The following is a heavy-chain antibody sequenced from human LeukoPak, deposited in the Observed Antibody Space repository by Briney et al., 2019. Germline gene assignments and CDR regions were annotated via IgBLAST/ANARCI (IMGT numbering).Heavy chain of an antibody. V-gene: IGHV4-34*01. CDR3: ARDSSSWVKWFDP. D-gene: IGHD6-13*01. Sequence: PSETLSLTCAVYGGSFSGYYWSWIRQPPGKGLEWIGEINHNGSTNYNPSLKSRVTISVDTSKNQFSLKLSSVPAADTAVYYCARDSSSWVKWFDPWGQGTLVTVSS. J-gene: IGHJ5*02. CDR2: INHNGST. CDR1: GGSFSGYY.